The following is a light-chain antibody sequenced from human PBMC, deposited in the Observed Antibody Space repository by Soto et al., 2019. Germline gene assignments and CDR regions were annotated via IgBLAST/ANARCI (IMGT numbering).Light chain of an antibody. CDR2: GAS. CDR1: QSVTSSY. J-gene: IGKJ4*01. CDR3: QQYSTSRLT. V-gene: IGKV3-20*01. Sequence: EIVLTQSPGTLSLSPGERATVSCRASQSVTSSYLAWYQQKPGQAPRLLISGASSRATGIPDRFSGSGSGTDFTLTISRPETDDFAVYYCQQYSTSRLTFGGGTKVEIK.